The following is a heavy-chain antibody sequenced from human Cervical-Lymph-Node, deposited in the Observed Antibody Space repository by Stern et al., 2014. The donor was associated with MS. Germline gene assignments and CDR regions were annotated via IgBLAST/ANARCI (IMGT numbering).Heavy chain of an antibody. Sequence: SVKGRFTISRDNAKNSLYLQMNSLRAEDTAVYYCARDQSGSRPSSYFDCGGQGTLVTVSS. J-gene: IGHJ4*02. CDR3: ARDQSGSRPSSYFDC. D-gene: IGHD1-26*01. V-gene: IGHV3-48*01.